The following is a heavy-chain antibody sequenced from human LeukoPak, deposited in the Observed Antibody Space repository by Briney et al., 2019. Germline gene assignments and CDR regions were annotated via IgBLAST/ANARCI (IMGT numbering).Heavy chain of an antibody. D-gene: IGHD3-3*01. V-gene: IGHV3-23*01. CDR2: INDNGVRT. Sequence: GGSLRLSRAASGFAFSTYAMTWVRQAPGKGLEWVSSINDNGVRTYYADSVKGRFIISRDNSKNTLYLQMNSLRAEDTAVYYCAKARPRITIFGVEEYFQHWGQGTLVTVSS. CDR3: AKARPRITIFGVEEYFQH. J-gene: IGHJ1*01. CDR1: GFAFSTYA.